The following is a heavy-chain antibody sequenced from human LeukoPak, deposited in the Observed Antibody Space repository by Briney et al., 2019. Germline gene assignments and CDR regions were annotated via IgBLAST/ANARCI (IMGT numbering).Heavy chain of an antibody. J-gene: IGHJ5*02. CDR3: ARTYVDWFDP. CDR2: IYYSGST. V-gene: IGHV4-31*03. CDR1: GGSISSGGYY. D-gene: IGHD3-10*02. Sequence: MASETLSLTCTVSGGSISSGGYYWSWIRQHPGKGLEWIGYIYYSGSTYYNPSLKSRATISVDTSKSQFSLKLSSVTAADTAVYYCARTYVDWFDPWDQGTLVTVSS.